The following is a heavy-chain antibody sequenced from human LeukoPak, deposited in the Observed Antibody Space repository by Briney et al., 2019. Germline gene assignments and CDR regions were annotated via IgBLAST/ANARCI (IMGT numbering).Heavy chain of an antibody. Sequence: PSETLSLTCTVSAGSMRSHYWSWIRQPPGKGLEWMGFIYYSGTTRYKPSLQSRVTISADTSKNQFSLKLTSVTAADTAVYFCARLLDNVSSGDPDTFDMWGQGTMVTVSS. CDR3: ARLLDNVSSGDPDTFDM. CDR2: IYYSGTT. V-gene: IGHV4-59*11. CDR1: AGSMRSHY. J-gene: IGHJ3*02. D-gene: IGHD3-22*01.